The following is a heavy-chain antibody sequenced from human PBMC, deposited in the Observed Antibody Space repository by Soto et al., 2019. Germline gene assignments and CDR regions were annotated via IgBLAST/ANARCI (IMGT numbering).Heavy chain of an antibody. J-gene: IGHJ4*02. Sequence: GGSLRLSCAASGFTFSSYGMHWVRQAPGKGLEWVAVIWYDGSNKYYADSVKGRFTISRDNSKNTLYLQMNSLRAEDTAVYYCARDLPTVSYFDYWGQGTLVTVSS. D-gene: IGHD4-17*01. V-gene: IGHV3-33*01. CDR3: ARDLPTVSYFDY. CDR1: GFTFSSYG. CDR2: IWYDGSNK.